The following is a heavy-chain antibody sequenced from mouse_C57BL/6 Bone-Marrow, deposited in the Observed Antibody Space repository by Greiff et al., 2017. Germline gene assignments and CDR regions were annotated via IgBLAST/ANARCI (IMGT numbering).Heavy chain of an antibody. D-gene: IGHD2-4*01. V-gene: IGHV1-18*01. CDR1: GYTFTDYN. CDR3: ARADDSFAY. CDR2: INPNNGGT. Sequence: SGPELVKPLSSVKIPCKASGYTFTDYNMDWVKQSHGKSLEWIGDINPNNGGTIYNQKFKGKATLTVDKSSSTAYMELRSLTSEDTAVYYCARADDSFAYWGQGTLVTVSA. J-gene: IGHJ3*01.